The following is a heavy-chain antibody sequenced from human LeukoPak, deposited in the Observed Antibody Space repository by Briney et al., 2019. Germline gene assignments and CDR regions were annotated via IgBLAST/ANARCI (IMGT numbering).Heavy chain of an antibody. CDR1: GFTFSSYG. V-gene: IGHV3-30*03. J-gene: IGHJ3*02. Sequence: PGGSLRLSCAASGFTFSSYGMHWVRQAPGKGLEWVAVISYDGSNKYYADSVKGRFTVSRDNAKNSLYLQMNSLRAEDTAVYYCARAGPYYDFWSGYFDIWGQGTMVTVSS. D-gene: IGHD3-3*01. CDR2: ISYDGSNK. CDR3: ARAGPYYDFWSGYFDI.